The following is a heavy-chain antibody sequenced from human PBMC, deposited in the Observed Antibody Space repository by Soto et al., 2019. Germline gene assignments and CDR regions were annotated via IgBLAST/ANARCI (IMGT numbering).Heavy chain of an antibody. CDR1: GYSVSSNSAA. D-gene: IGHD7-27*01. Sequence: SQTLSLTCAISGYSVSSNSAAWNWIRQSPSRGLEWLGRTYYRSKWYNDYAVSVKSRITINPDTSKNQFSLQLNSVTPEDTAVYYCSRVDTWGPCAFDIWCQGKVVTGSS. CDR3: SRVDTWGPCAFDI. V-gene: IGHV6-1*01. J-gene: IGHJ3*02. CDR2: TYYRSKWYN.